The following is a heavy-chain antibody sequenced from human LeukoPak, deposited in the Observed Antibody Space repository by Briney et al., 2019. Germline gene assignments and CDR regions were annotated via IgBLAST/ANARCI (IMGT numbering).Heavy chain of an antibody. V-gene: IGHV3-48*01. CDR2: ISSSGSAK. CDR1: RFTFSNYG. Sequence: GGSLRLSCAASRFTFSNYGLNWVRQAPGKGLEWVSHISSSGSAKYYADSVKGRFTISRDNAKNSLYLQMNSLRAEDTAVFYCARDQYDTWSRRGNFDSWGQGTLVIVSS. J-gene: IGHJ4*02. CDR3: ARDQYDTWSRRGNFDS. D-gene: IGHD3-3*01.